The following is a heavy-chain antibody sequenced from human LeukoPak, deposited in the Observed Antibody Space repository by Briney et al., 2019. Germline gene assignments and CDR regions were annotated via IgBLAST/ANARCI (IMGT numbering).Heavy chain of an antibody. CDR2: IYYSGST. Sequence: SETLSLTCTVSGGSISSSSYYWGWIRQPPGKGLEWIGSIYYSGSTYYNPSLKSRVTISVDTSKNQFSLKLSSVTAADTAVYYCASRVGSSLDFDYWGQGTLVTVSS. J-gene: IGHJ4*02. CDR1: GGSISSSSYY. CDR3: ASRVGSSLDFDY. V-gene: IGHV4-39*07. D-gene: IGHD6-13*01.